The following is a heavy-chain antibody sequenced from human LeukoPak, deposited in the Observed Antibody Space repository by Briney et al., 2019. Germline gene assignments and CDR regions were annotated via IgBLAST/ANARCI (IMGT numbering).Heavy chain of an antibody. CDR1: GGSISSYY. D-gene: IGHD5/OR15-5a*01. J-gene: IGHJ5*02. V-gene: IGHV4-59*08. CDR2: IYSSGST. CDR3: AKFVSTGWFDP. Sequence: SETLSLTCTVSGGSISSYYWSWIRQPPGKGLAWIGYIYSSGSTNYNPSLKSRVTISVDTSENQFSLKLSSVTAADTAIYYCAKFVSTGWFDPWGQGTLVTVSS.